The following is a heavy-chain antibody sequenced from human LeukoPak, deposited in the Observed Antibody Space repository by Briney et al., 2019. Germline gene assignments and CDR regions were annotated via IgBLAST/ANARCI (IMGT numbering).Heavy chain of an antibody. V-gene: IGHV3-23*01. CDR3: AKDSGSGYSYGYFDY. J-gene: IGHJ4*02. CDR1: GFTIISYA. Sequence: GRSLRLSCAASGFTIISYAMSWVRQAPGKGLEWVSAISGSGGSTYYADSVKGRFTISRDNSKNTLYLQMNSLRAEDTAVYYCAKDSGSGYSYGYFDYWGQGTLVIVSS. CDR2: ISGSGGST. D-gene: IGHD5-18*01.